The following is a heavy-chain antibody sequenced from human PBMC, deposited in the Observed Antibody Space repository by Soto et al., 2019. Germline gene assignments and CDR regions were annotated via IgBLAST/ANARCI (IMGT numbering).Heavy chain of an antibody. CDR1: GGTFSSYA. V-gene: IGHV1-69*13. D-gene: IGHD3-22*01. J-gene: IGHJ4*02. Sequence: SVKVSCKASGGTFSSYAISWVRRAPGQGLEWMGGIIPIFGTANYAQKFQGRVTITADESTSTAYMELSSLRSEDTAVYYCAWSPPYYYDSSGYYEGYFDYWGQGTLVTVSS. CDR2: IIPIFGTA. CDR3: AWSPPYYYDSSGYYEGYFDY.